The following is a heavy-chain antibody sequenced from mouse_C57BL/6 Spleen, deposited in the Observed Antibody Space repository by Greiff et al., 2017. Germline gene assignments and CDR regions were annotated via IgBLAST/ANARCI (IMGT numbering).Heavy chain of an antibody. V-gene: IGHV2-2*01. CDR1: GFSLTSYG. D-gene: IGHD1-1*01. J-gene: IGHJ1*03. CDR3: ARHSIYYGSSNWYFDV. Sequence: VKLMESGPGLVQPSQSLSITCTVSGFSLTSYGVHWVRQSPGKGLEWLGVIWSGGSTDYNAAFISRLSISKDNSKSQVFFKMNSLQADDTAIYYCARHSIYYGSSNWYFDVWGTGTTVTVSS. CDR2: IWSGGST.